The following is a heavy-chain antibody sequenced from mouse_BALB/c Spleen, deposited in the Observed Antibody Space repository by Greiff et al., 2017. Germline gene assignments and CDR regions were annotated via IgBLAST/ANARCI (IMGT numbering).Heavy chain of an antibody. CDR2: ISSGGST. CDR3: ARGYGLYYFDY. J-gene: IGHJ2*01. CDR1: GFTFSSYA. V-gene: IGHV5-6-5*01. Sequence: EVQRVESGGGLVKPGGSLKLSCAASGFTFSSYAMSWVRQTPEKRLEWVASISSGGSTYYPDSVKGRFTISRDNARNILYLQMSSLRSEDTAMYYCARGYGLYYFDYWGQGTTLTVSS. D-gene: IGHD2-2*01.